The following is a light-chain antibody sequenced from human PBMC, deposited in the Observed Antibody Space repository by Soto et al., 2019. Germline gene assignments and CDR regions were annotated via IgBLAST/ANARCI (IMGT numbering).Light chain of an antibody. V-gene: IGKV3-15*01. CDR3: QQYYNWPRT. Sequence: EIVLTQSPATLSVSPGERATLSCRASQSVYSNLAWYQQKPGQAPRLLIYGASTRATGVPARFSGSGSATEFTLTISSLQSEDFAVYYCQQYYNWPRTFGQGTKVEIK. CDR2: GAS. J-gene: IGKJ1*01. CDR1: QSVYSN.